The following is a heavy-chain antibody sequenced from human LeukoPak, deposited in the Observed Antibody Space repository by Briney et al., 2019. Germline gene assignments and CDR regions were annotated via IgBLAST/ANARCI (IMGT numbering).Heavy chain of an antibody. J-gene: IGHJ2*01. V-gene: IGHV3-7*05. CDR1: GFTFSGQY. Sequence: PGGSPRLSCLASGFTFSGQYMSWVRQAPGKGLEWVANIRPDSSAKMYVDSVKGRFSISRDNAQNALFLQMDSLRVEDSAVYFCARAEHYNNRKGTVGVYCDFWGRGTLVTVSS. CDR2: IRPDSSAK. D-gene: IGHD3-22*01. CDR3: ARAEHYNNRKGTVGVYCDF.